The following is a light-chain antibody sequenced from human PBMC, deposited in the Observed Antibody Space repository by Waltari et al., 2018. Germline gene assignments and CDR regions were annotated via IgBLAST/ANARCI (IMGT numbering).Light chain of an antibody. CDR3: NSYARTNTMV. V-gene: IGLV2-8*01. CDR1: SSDIGGYNC. CDR2: DGT. Sequence: QSALTQPPSASGSPGQSVTISCTGTSSDIGGYNCVSWYQQHPGKAPKLMIYDGTKRPEGVPDRFAGSKSGNTAYLTVSGRQAEDEADYYCNSYARTNTMVFGGGTKLTVL. J-gene: IGLJ2*01.